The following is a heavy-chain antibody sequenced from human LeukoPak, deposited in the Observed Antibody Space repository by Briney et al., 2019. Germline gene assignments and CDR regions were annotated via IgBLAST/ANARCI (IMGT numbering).Heavy chain of an antibody. D-gene: IGHD6-19*01. CDR1: GFTFSSYW. J-gene: IGHJ4*02. V-gene: IGHV3-7*03. CDR3: ATGAGCGY. Sequence: PGGSLRLSCAASGFTFSSYWMTWVRQARGKGLEWVANIKQDGSERNYVDSVKGRFTISRDNAKNSLYLQMNPLRDEDTAVYYCATGAGCGYWGQGTLVTVS. CDR2: IKQDGSER.